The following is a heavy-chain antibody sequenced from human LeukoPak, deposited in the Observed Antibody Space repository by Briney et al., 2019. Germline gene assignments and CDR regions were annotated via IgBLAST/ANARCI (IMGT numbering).Heavy chain of an antibody. D-gene: IGHD2-21*01. CDR2: ISSSGNVI. CDR3: ARNSLYCVGDCYEVFDS. V-gene: IGHV3-48*01. J-gene: IGHJ4*02. CDR1: GFAFSSHS. Sequence: GSLRLSCAGAGFAFSSHSMNWVRQAPGKGLEWVSYISSSGNVIYYADSVRGRFTVSRDIAKNSLFLQMNNLRAEDTAVYYCARNSLYCVGDCYEVFDSWGQGSLVTVSS.